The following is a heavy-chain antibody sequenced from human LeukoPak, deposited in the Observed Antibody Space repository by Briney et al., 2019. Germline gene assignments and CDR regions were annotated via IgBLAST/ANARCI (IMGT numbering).Heavy chain of an antibody. Sequence: PGGSLRLSCAASGFTFSSYAMNWVRQAPGKGLEWVAFIRYDGNIKYYADSVKGRYTISRDHSKTTSYLQMNSLRAEDTGVCYCAKEMRGFGELRYWGQGTPVTVSS. J-gene: IGHJ4*02. CDR3: AKEMRGFGELRY. D-gene: IGHD3-10*01. CDR2: IRYDGNIK. CDR1: GFTFSSYA. V-gene: IGHV3-30*02.